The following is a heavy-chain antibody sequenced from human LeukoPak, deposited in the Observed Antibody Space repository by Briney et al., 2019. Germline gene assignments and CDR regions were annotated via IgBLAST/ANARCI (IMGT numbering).Heavy chain of an antibody. V-gene: IGHV3-74*01. CDR1: GFTFSSYW. D-gene: IGHD6-19*01. J-gene: IGHJ4*02. Sequence: GGSLRLSCAASGFTFSSYWMHWVRQAPGKGLVWVSRINYDGLTTTYADSVKGRFTISRDNAKNTLYLQMNSLRAEDTALYYCAREGGYTSGPDYWGQGTLVTVSS. CDR2: INYDGLTT. CDR3: AREGGYTSGPDY.